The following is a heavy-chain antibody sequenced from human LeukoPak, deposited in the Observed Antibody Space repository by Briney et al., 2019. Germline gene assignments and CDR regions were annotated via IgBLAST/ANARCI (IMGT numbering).Heavy chain of an antibody. CDR3: ARVGDAGDGYNPFDY. CDR2: IIPIFGTA. D-gene: IGHD5-24*01. V-gene: IGHV1-69*13. CDR1: GGTFSSYA. J-gene: IGHJ4*02. Sequence: SVKVSCKASGGTFSSYAISWVRQAPGQGLEWMGGIIPIFGTANYAQKFQGRVTITADESTSTAYMELRSLRSDDTAVYYCARVGDAGDGYNPFDYWGQGTLVTVSS.